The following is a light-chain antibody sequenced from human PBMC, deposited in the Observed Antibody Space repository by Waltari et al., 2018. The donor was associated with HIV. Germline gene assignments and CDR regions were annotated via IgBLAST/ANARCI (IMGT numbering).Light chain of an antibody. CDR2: DVS. CDR1: SSDFGDYNY. V-gene: IGLV2-14*01. Sequence: QSALTQSASVSGSPGQSITISCTGTSSDFGDYNYVSGYQQHPGKAPKLMIFDVSNRPSGVSNRFSGSKSGNTASLTISGLQAEDEADYYCSSYTSSSIVGVFGGGTKLTVL. J-gene: IGLJ3*02. CDR3: SSYTSSSIVGV.